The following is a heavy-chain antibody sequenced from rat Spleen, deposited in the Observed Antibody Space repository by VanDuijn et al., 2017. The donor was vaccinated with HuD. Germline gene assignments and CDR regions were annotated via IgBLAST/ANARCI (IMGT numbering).Heavy chain of an antibody. CDR2: IIYDGSNT. J-gene: IGHJ2*01. D-gene: IGHD1-1*01. Sequence: EVQLVESDGGLVQPGRSLKLSCAASGFTFSNFDMAWVRQAPKKGLEWVATIIYDGSNTYYRDSVKGRFTISRDNAKSTLYLQMDSLRSEDTATYYCATTPLYYSGDPYYFDYWGQGVMVTVSS. CDR1: GFTFSNFD. V-gene: IGHV5S10*01. CDR3: ATTPLYYSGDPYYFDY.